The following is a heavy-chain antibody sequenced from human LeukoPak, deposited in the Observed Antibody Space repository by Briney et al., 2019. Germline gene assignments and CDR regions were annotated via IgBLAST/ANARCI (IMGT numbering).Heavy chain of an antibody. Sequence: GGSLRLSCAASEFSVGSNYMTWVRQAPGKGLEWVSLIYSGGSTYYADSVKGRFTISRDNSKNTLYLQMNSLRAEDTAVYYCARGQKYTSGYTVTELGSRYFDYWGRGTLVTVSS. CDR3: ARGQKYTSGYTVTELGSRYFDY. J-gene: IGHJ4*02. D-gene: IGHD5-18*01. CDR2: IYSGGST. CDR1: EFSVGSNY. V-gene: IGHV3-66*01.